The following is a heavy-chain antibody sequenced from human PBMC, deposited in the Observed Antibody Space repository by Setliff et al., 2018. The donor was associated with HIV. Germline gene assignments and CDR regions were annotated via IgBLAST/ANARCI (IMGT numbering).Heavy chain of an antibody. CDR2: ISAHNGKT. D-gene: IGHD3-10*01. CDR3: ARGGQSPYYYGSGSPHDPFDI. Sequence: VASVKVSCKASGYTFTNYDISWVRQAPGQGLEWMGCISAHNGKTNYAQTFQGRVTMTSDTSTTTAHMELRTLRSDDAAVYYCARGGQSPYYYGSGSPHDPFDIWGQGTMVTVSS. J-gene: IGHJ3*02. CDR1: GYTFTNYD. V-gene: IGHV1-18*01.